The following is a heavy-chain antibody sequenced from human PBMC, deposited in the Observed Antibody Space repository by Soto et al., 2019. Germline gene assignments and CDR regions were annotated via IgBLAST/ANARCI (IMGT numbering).Heavy chain of an antibody. V-gene: IGHV4-34*01. CDR1: GGSFSGYY. D-gene: IGHD6-6*01. CDR2: INHSGST. CDR3: ARGKGKAASQAY. Sequence: LSLTCAVYGGSFSGYYWSWIRQPPGKGLEWIGEINHSGSTNYNPSLKSRVTISVDTSKNQFSLKLSSVTAADTAVYYCARGKGKAASQAYWGQGTLVTVSS. J-gene: IGHJ4*02.